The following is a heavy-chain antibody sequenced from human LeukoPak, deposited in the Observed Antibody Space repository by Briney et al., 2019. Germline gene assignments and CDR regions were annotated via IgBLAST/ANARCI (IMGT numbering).Heavy chain of an antibody. V-gene: IGHV3-48*01. CDR2: IDSGSNNI. Sequence: GGSLRLSCAASGFTFSTYSMNWVRQAPGKGLEWVSDIDSGSNNIHYADSVKGRFTISRDDAKNSLYLQMDSLRAEDTAVYYCARHVVAVGFDYWGQGTLVTVSS. J-gene: IGHJ4*02. CDR3: ARHVVAVGFDY. D-gene: IGHD3-22*01. CDR1: GFTFSTYS.